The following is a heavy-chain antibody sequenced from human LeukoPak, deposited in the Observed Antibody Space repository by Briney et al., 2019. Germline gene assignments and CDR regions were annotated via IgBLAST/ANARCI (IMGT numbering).Heavy chain of an antibody. Sequence: SETLSLTCTVSGGPISSSSYYWGWIRQAPGKGLEWIGSIYSSGSTYYNPSLKSRVTISVDTSKNHFSLKLNSVTAADTAVYYCARDNGDYLDYWGQGTLVTVSS. CDR3: ARDNGDYLDY. CDR2: IYSSGST. D-gene: IGHD4-17*01. V-gene: IGHV4-39*07. J-gene: IGHJ4*02. CDR1: GGPISSSSYY.